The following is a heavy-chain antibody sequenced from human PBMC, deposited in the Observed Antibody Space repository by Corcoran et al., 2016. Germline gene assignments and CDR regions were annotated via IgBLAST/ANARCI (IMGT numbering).Heavy chain of an antibody. Sequence: QVTLRESGPALVKPTQTLTLTCTFSGFSLSTSGMCVSWIRQPPGKALEWLALIDWDDDKYYSTSLKTRITISKDTSKNQVVLTMTNMDPVDTATYYCALIPQNRVRGVPVYYGMDVWGQGITVTVSS. CDR3: ALIPQNRVRGVPVYYGMDV. CDR1: GFSLSTSGMC. CDR2: IDWDDDK. D-gene: IGHD3-10*01. V-gene: IGHV2-70*01. J-gene: IGHJ6*02.